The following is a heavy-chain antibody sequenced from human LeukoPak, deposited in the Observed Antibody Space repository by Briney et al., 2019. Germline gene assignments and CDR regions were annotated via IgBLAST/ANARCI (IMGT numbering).Heavy chain of an antibody. CDR3: ARGHRGVYLVRFDY. CDR2: INHSGST. Sequence: PSQTLSLTCAVSGGSISSGGYSWSWIRQPPGKGLEWIGEINHSGSTNYNPSLKSRVTISVDTSKNQFSLKLSSVTAADTAVYYCARGHRGVYLVRFDYWGQGTLVTVSS. D-gene: IGHD5/OR15-5a*01. J-gene: IGHJ4*02. CDR1: GGSISSGGYS. V-gene: IGHV4-30-2*01.